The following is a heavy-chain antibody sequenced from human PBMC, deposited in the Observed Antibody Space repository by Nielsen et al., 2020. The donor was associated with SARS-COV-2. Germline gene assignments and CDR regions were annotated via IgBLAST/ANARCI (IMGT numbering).Heavy chain of an antibody. CDR1: GGSISSYY. CDR3: ARETYYSDSSEPPYNWFDP. D-gene: IGHD3-22*01. J-gene: IGHJ5*02. CDR2: IYYSGST. Sequence: SETLSLTCTVSGGSISSYYWSWIRQPPGKGLEWIGYIYYSGSTNYNPSLKSRVTISVDTSKNQFSLKLSSVTAADTAVYYCARETYYSDSSEPPYNWFDPWGQGTLVTVSS. V-gene: IGHV4-59*01.